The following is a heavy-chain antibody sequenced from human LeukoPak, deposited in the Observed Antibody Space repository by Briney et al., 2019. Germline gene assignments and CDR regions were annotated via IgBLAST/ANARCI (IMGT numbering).Heavy chain of an antibody. Sequence: GRSLRLSCAASGFTFSSYGMHWVRQAPGKGLEWVAVISYDGSNKYYADSVKGRFTISRDNSKNTLYLQMNSLRAEDTAVYYCATYGDYVNAFDIWGQGTMVTVSS. D-gene: IGHD4-17*01. V-gene: IGHV3-30*03. J-gene: IGHJ3*02. CDR2: ISYDGSNK. CDR1: GFTFSSYG. CDR3: ATYGDYVNAFDI.